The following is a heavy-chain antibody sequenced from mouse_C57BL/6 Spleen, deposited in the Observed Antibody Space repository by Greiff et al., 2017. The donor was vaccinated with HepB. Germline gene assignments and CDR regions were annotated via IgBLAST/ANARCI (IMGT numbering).Heavy chain of an antibody. V-gene: IGHV1-64*01. D-gene: IGHD1-1*01. Sequence: QVQLQQPGAELVKPGASVKLSCKASGYTFTSYWMHWVKQRPGQGLEWIGMIHPNSGSTNYNEKFKSKATLTVDKSSSTAYMQLSSLTSEDSAVYYCARNGITTVVATHGYFDVWGTGTTVTVSS. CDR1: GYTFTSYW. CDR2: IHPNSGST. J-gene: IGHJ1*03. CDR3: ARNGITTVVATHGYFDV.